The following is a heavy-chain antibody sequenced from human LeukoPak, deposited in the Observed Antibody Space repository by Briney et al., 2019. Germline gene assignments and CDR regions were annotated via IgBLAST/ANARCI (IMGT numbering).Heavy chain of an antibody. D-gene: IGHD5-24*01. CDR1: GFSFSSYH. J-gene: IGHJ4*02. CDR2: IFPDGHQE. CDR3: ARWRWQQSEFDL. Sequence: SGGSLRLSCVPSGFSFSSYHMSWVRQAPGKGLGCVAHIFPDGHQESCDASVRGRFTVSRDNAKNSVFLQMNSLRVEDTAIYYCARWRWQQSEFDLWGQGALVTVSS. V-gene: IGHV3-7*01.